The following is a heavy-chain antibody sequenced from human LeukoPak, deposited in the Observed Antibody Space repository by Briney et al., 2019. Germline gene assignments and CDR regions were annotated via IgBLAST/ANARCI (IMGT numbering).Heavy chain of an antibody. D-gene: IGHD3-22*01. Sequence: GGSLRLSCAASGFIFRDYSMHWGRQVPGKGLEWISLISGDGVTTYYADSVKGRFTISRDNHEDSLYLQMNTLRTEDTAFYYCARGVNTISFTFDYWARGSLVTVSS. J-gene: IGHJ4*02. CDR3: ARGVNTISFTFDY. CDR1: GFIFRDYS. V-gene: IGHV3-43*02. CDR2: ISGDGVTT.